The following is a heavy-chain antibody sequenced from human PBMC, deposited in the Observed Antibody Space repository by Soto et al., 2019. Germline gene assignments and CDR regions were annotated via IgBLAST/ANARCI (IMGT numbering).Heavy chain of an antibody. J-gene: IGHJ4*02. CDR1: GYTFTSYG. CDR3: ARGTALRFLEWLSDFDY. V-gene: IGHV1-18*04. CDR2: ISAYNGNT. Sequence: ASVKVSCKASGYTFTSYGISWVRQAPGQGLEWMGWISAYNGNTNYAQKLQGRVTMTTDTSTSTAYMELSSLRSEDTAVYYCARGTALRFLEWLSDFDYWGQGTLVTVSS. D-gene: IGHD3-3*01.